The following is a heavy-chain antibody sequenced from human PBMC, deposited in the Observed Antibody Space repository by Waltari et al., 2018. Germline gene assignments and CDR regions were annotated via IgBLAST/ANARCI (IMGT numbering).Heavy chain of an antibody. CDR3: ARLSCSGGSCSP. J-gene: IGHJ5*02. Sequence: EVQVVESGGGVVQPGGSLRLSCAASGFSLSSYWVHWVRQAPGKGLVWVARINSDGSSTSYADFVKGRFTISRDNAKNMVYLQMSSLRVDDTAVYYCARLSCSGGSCSPWGQGTLVSVSS. CDR2: INSDGSST. D-gene: IGHD2-15*01. CDR1: GFSLSSYW. V-gene: IGHV3-74*01.